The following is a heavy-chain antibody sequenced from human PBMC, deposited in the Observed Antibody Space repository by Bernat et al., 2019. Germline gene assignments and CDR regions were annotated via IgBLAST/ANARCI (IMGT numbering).Heavy chain of an antibody. Sequence: QVQLQESGPGLVKPSETLSLTCTVSGGSISSYYWSWIRQPPGKGLEWIGYIYYSGSTNYNPSLKSRVTISVDTSKNQFSLKLSSVTAADTAVYYCARRWLTIASFAFDIWGQGTMVTVSS. CDR2: IYYSGST. CDR1: GGSISSYY. V-gene: IGHV4-59*08. J-gene: IGHJ3*02. CDR3: ARRWLTIASFAFDI. D-gene: IGHD5-24*01.